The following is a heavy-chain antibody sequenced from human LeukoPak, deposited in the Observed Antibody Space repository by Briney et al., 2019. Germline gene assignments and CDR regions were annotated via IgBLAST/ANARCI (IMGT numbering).Heavy chain of an antibody. CDR1: RYTFTSYD. J-gene: IGHJ4*02. V-gene: IGHV1-8*01. CDR2: MNPNSGNT. Sequence: GASVKDSRKASRYTFTSYDINWVRQATGQGVEWVGWMNPNSGNTGYAQKFQGGVTMTTNTSLRTAYMELSSLRSEDTAVYYCARREYGSGSYHLVYWGQGTLVTVSS. D-gene: IGHD3-10*01. CDR3: ARREYGSGSYHLVY.